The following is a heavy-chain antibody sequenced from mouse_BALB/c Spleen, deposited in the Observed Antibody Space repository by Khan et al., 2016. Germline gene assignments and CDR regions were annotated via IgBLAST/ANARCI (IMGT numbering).Heavy chain of an antibody. J-gene: IGHJ3*01. CDR1: GYSITSDYA. D-gene: IGHD2-3*01. V-gene: IGHV3-2*02. Sequence: EVQLQESGPGLVKPSQSLSLTCTVTGYSITSDYAWNWIRQFPGNRLEWLGYITYSGSTTYNPSLKSRISITRDTAQNQSFLQLNSVLTEYTATDYVANDVYFPAWFAYWGQGTLVTVSA. CDR3: ANDVYFPAWFAY. CDR2: ITYSGST.